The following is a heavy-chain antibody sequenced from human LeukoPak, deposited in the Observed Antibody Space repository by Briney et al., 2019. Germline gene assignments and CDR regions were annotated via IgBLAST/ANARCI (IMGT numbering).Heavy chain of an antibody. J-gene: IGHJ4*02. V-gene: IGHV3-30-3*01. CDR1: GFTFSSYA. CDR3: ARERQNGREYYFDY. CDR2: ISYDGSNK. Sequence: GRSLRLSCAASGFTFSSYAMHWVRQAPGKGLEWVAVISYDGSNKYYADSVKGRFTISRDNSKNTLYLQMNSLRAEDTAVYYCARERQNGREYYFDYWGQGTLVTVSS. D-gene: IGHD3-10*01.